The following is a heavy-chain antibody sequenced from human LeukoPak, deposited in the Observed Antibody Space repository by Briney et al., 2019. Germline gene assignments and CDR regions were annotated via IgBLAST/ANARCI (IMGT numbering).Heavy chain of an antibody. CDR3: EVGGARGFDY. J-gene: IGHJ4*02. CDR1: GGSISSYY. Sequence: PSETLSLTCTVSGGSISSYYWSWIRQPAGKGLEWIGRIYISGSTNYNPSLKSRVTMSVDTSKNQFSLKLSSVTAADTAVYYCEVGGARGFDYWGQGTLVTVSS. V-gene: IGHV4-4*07. D-gene: IGHD3-10*01. CDR2: IYISGST.